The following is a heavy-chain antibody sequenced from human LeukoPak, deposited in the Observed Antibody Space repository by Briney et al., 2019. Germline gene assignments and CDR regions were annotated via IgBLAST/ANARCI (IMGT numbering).Heavy chain of an antibody. D-gene: IGHD1-14*01. CDR2: INPNSGGT. CDR3: AREPVLAGDYYYYGMDV. V-gene: IGHV1-2*02. J-gene: IGHJ6*02. CDR1: GYTFTGYY. Sequence: ASVTVTCKSSGYTFTGYYMHWLRQAHGQGLEWMGLINPNSGGTNYAQKFQGRVTMTRDTSISTAYMELSRLRSDDTAVYYCAREPVLAGDYYYYGMDVWGQGTTVTVSS.